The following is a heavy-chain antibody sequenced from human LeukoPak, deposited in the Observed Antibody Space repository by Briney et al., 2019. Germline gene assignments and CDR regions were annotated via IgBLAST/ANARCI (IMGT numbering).Heavy chain of an antibody. J-gene: IGHJ4*02. CDR1: GSTFSSYW. V-gene: IGHV3-7*02. D-gene: IGHD5-12*01. Sequence: GGSLRLSCAASGSTFSSYWTSWVRQAPGKGLEWVANIDQDGSEKYYVDSVKGRFTISRDNAKNSLYLQMNSLRAEDTAVYYCARLYDSNRDHSGYGYWGQGTLVTVSS. CDR3: ARLYDSNRDHSGYGY. CDR2: IDQDGSEK.